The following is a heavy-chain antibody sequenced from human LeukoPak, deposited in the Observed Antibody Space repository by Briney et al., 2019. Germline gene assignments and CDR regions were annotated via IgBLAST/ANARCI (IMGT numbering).Heavy chain of an antibody. V-gene: IGHV3-30*04. CDR3: ARALGSSWDSSLGS. CDR2: ISYDGSVE. D-gene: IGHD6-13*01. CDR1: GFTFSNYA. J-gene: IGHJ5*02. Sequence: PGRSLRLSCAASGFTFSNYAMHWVRQAPGKGLEWVALISYDGSVEKNAASVKGRFTISRDNSKNTLYLQMNSLRTEDTAVYYCARALGSSWDSSLGSWGQGTLVPVSS.